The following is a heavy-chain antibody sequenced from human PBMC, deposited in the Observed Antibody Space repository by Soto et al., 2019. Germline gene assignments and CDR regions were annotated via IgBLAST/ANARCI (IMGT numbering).Heavy chain of an antibody. Sequence: SETLSLTCTVSSGSISSSSYYWGWIRQPPGKGLEWIGTIYYSGSAFYNPSLKSRVTISVDTSKNQFSLKLTSVTAADTAVFYCARYARSGRYTDYFDYWGQGTLVTVSS. CDR3: ARYARSGRYTDYFDY. J-gene: IGHJ4*02. CDR1: SGSISSSSYY. CDR2: IYYSGSA. V-gene: IGHV4-39*01. D-gene: IGHD6-19*01.